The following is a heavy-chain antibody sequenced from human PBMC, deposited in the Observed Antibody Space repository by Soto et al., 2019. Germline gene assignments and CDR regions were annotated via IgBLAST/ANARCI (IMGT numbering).Heavy chain of an antibody. CDR2: ISYDGSNK. Sequence: GGSLRLSCAASGFTFSSYGMYWVRQAPGKGLDWVAVISYDGSNKYYADSVKGRFTISRDNSKNTLYLQMNSLRAEDTAVYYCAKDHCSSTSCYPDPMWFDPWGQGTLVTVSS. J-gene: IGHJ5*02. CDR1: GFTFSSYG. D-gene: IGHD2-2*01. CDR3: AKDHCSSTSCYPDPMWFDP. V-gene: IGHV3-30*18.